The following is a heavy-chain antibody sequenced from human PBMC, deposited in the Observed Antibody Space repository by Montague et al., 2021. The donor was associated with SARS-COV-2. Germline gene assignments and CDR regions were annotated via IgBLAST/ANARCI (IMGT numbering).Heavy chain of an antibody. CDR3: ARDDYYDSSGYPFDY. CDR2: ISSSGSTI. J-gene: IGHJ4*02. V-gene: IGHV3-48*03. CDR1: GFTFSSYE. D-gene: IGHD3-22*01. Sequence: SLRLSCPASGFTFSSYEMNWVRQAPGKGLEWVSYISSSGSTIYYADSVKGRFTISRDNAKNSLYLQMNSLRAEDTAVYYCARDDYYDSSGYPFDYWGQGTLVTVSS.